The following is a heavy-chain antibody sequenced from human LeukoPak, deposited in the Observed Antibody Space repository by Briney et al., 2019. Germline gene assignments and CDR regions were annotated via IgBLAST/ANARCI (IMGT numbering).Heavy chain of an antibody. D-gene: IGHD2-21*02. CDR3: ARGPYCGGDCYSADY. Sequence: PSQTLSLTCTVSGCSISSGGYYWSWIRQPPGKGREGIGYIYYSGSTYYNPSLKSRVTISVDTSKNQFSLKLSSVTAADTAVYYCARGPYCGGDCYSADYWGQGTLVTVSS. CDR2: IYYSGST. CDR1: GCSISSGGYY. J-gene: IGHJ4*02. V-gene: IGHV4-31*03.